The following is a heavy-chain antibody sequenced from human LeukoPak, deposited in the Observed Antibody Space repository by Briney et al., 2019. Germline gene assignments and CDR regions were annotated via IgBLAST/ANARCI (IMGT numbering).Heavy chain of an antibody. D-gene: IGHD3-10*01. CDR2: INSDGSST. CDR1: GFTFSRYW. V-gene: IGHV3-74*01. J-gene: IGHJ4*02. Sequence: GGSLRLSCAASGFTFSRYWMHWVRQAPGKGLVWVSRINSDGSSTSYADSVKGRFTISRDNSKNTLYLQMNSLRAEDTAVYYCARDGYGSGSYRFDYWGQGTLVTASS. CDR3: ARDGYGSGSYRFDY.